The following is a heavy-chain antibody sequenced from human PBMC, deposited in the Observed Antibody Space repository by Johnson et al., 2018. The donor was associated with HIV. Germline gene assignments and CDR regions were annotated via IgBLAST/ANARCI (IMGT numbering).Heavy chain of an antibody. D-gene: IGHD3-22*01. J-gene: IGHJ3*02. CDR1: GFTFSDYG. CDR3: ARDRYYGSSGSHAFDI. Sequence: QMLLVESGGGVVQPGRSLRLSCAASGFTFSDYGMHWVRQAPGKGLEWVAVISYDGSNKYYADSVKGRFTISRDNSKNTLYLQMNSLRAEDTAVYYCARDRYYGSSGSHAFDIWGQGTMVTVSS. V-gene: IGHV3-30*19. CDR2: ISYDGSNK.